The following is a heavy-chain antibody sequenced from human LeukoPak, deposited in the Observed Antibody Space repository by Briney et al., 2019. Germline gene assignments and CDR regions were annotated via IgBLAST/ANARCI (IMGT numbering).Heavy chain of an antibody. CDR3: AKHSDLVVVVAAHYFDY. J-gene: IGHJ4*02. V-gene: IGHV3-30*02. D-gene: IGHD2-15*01. Sequence: GGSLRLSCAASGFTFSSYSMNWVRQAPGKGLEWVAFIRYDGSNKYYADSVKGRFTISRDNSKNTLYLQMKSLRAEDTAVYYCAKHSDLVVVVAAHYFDYWGQGTLVTVSS. CDR2: IRYDGSNK. CDR1: GFTFSSYS.